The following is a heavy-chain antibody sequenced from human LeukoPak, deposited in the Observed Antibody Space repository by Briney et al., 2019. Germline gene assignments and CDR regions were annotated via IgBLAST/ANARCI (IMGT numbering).Heavy chain of an antibody. Sequence: ASVKVSCKASGYTFTSYGISWVRQAPGQGLEWMGWISAYNGNTNYAQKLQGRVTMTTDTSTSTAYMELRSLRSDDTAVYYCARVHRDSSSWYFLYYYYYMDVWGKGTTVIVSS. V-gene: IGHV1-18*01. CDR1: GYTFTSYG. J-gene: IGHJ6*03. CDR3: ARVHRDSSSWYFLYYYYYMDV. CDR2: ISAYNGNT. D-gene: IGHD6-13*01.